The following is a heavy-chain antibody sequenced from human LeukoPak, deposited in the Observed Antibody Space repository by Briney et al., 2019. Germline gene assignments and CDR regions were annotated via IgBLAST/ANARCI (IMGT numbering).Heavy chain of an antibody. V-gene: IGHV3-30*04. J-gene: IGHJ4*02. CDR3: ARNGDVAAMFWYFDY. Sequence: PGRSLRLPCAASGFTFSSYAMHWVRQAPGKGLEWVAVISYDGSNKYYADSVKGRFTISRDNSKNTLYLQMNSLRAEDTAVYYCARNGDVAAMFWYFDYWGQGTLVTVSS. CDR1: GFTFSSYA. D-gene: IGHD2-15*01. CDR2: ISYDGSNK.